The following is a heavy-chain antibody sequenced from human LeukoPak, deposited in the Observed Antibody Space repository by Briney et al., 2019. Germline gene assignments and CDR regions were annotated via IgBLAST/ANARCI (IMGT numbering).Heavy chain of an antibody. J-gene: IGHJ4*02. Sequence: ASVTVSFTPSGYTFTAYHITWVRQAPGQGVGWMGWINGLNGNTNYAQKLQERGTMTTDTSTTTAYMELSSLTSDDSAVYYCAISDFWKTFDFWGQGTLVTVSS. CDR2: INGLNGNT. CDR3: AISDFWKTFDF. CDR1: GYTFTAYH. D-gene: IGHD3/OR15-3a*01. V-gene: IGHV1-18*01.